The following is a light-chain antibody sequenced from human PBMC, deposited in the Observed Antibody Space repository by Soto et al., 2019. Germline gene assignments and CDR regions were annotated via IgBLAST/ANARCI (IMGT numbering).Light chain of an antibody. Sequence: DIPMTQSPSSLSTSVGDRVTITCRASQGIRNELGWYQQKPGRAPKRLIYDASNLQSGVPSRFSGSGSGTEFTLTISSLQPEDFATYSCLQYYSYPWSFGQGTKVEIK. V-gene: IGKV1-17*01. CDR1: QGIRNE. CDR2: DAS. J-gene: IGKJ1*01. CDR3: LQYYSYPWS.